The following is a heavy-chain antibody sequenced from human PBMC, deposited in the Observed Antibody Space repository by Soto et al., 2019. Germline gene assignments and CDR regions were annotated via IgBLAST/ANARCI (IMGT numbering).Heavy chain of an antibody. CDR1: GFSFGIYG. CDR3: ARDRIITIFEVVPSVDAFDI. Sequence: GGSLRLSCAASGFSFGIYGMHWFRQAPGKGLEWVAVIWYDGSNKYYADSVKGRFTISRDNSKNTLYLQMNSLRAEDTAVYYCARDRIITIFEVVPSVDAFDIWGQGTMVTVS. D-gene: IGHD3-3*01. J-gene: IGHJ3*02. V-gene: IGHV3-33*01. CDR2: IWYDGSNK.